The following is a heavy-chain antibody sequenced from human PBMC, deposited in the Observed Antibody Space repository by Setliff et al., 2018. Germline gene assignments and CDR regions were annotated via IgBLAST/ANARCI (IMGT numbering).Heavy chain of an antibody. CDR3: ANELNRWFGEFAFDI. CDR2: INPNSGGT. Sequence: ASVKVSCKASGYTFTGYYMHWVRQAPGQGLEWMGWINPNSGGTNYAQKFQGWVTMTRDTSISTAYMELSRLRSDDTAVYYCANELNRWFGEFAFDIWGQGTMVTVSS. CDR1: GYTFTGYY. J-gene: IGHJ3*02. V-gene: IGHV1-2*04. D-gene: IGHD3-10*01.